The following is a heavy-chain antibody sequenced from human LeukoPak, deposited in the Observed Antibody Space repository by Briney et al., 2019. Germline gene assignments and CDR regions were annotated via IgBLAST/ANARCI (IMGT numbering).Heavy chain of an antibody. J-gene: IGHJ4*02. Sequence: SETLSLTCAVYGGSFSGYYWSWIRQPPGKGLEWIGEINHSGSTNYNPSLKSRVTISVDTSKNQFSLKLSSVTAADTAVYYCASTIALGRLLHQDFRFDYWGQGTLVTVSS. V-gene: IGHV4-34*01. CDR1: GGSFSGYY. D-gene: IGHD3-3*01. CDR3: ASTIALGRLLHQDFRFDY. CDR2: INHSGST.